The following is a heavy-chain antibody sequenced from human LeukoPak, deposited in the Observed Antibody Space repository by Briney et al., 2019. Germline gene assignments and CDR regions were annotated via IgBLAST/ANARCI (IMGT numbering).Heavy chain of an antibody. CDR2: ISAYNGNT. D-gene: IGHD6-6*01. CDR1: GYTFTSYG. V-gene: IGHV1-18*01. J-gene: IGHJ5*02. CDR3: ARAPRIAARPTTRKNNWFDP. Sequence: GASVKVSCKASGYTFTSYGISWVRQAPGQGLEWMGWISAYNGNTNYAQKLQGRVTMTTDTSTSTAYMELRSLRSDDTAVYYCARAPRIAARPTTRKNNWFDPWGQGTLVTVSS.